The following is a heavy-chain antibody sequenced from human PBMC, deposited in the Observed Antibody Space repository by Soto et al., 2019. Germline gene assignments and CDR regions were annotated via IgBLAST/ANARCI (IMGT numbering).Heavy chain of an antibody. CDR2: IGTAGDT. CDR1: GFTFSSYD. D-gene: IGHD2-15*01. V-gene: IGHV3-13*01. CDR3: ARAGYCSGGSCYSDAFDI. J-gene: IGHJ3*02. Sequence: GGSLRLSCAASGFTFSSYDIHWVRQATGKGLEWVSAIGTAGDTYYPGSVKGRFTISRENAKNFLYLQMNSLRAGDTALYYCARAGYCSGGSCYSDAFDIWGQGTMVTVSS.